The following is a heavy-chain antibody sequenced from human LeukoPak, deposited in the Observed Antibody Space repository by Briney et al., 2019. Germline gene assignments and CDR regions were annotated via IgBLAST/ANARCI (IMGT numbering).Heavy chain of an antibody. D-gene: IGHD4-17*01. CDR2: IYYSGST. Sequence: PSETLSLTCTVSGVSISSGDYYWSWIRQPPGKGLEWIGYIYYSGSTYYNPSLKSRVTISVDTSKNQFSLKLSSVTAADTAVYYCAREGTVTTARSYYYYYGMDVWGQGTTVTVSS. J-gene: IGHJ6*02. V-gene: IGHV4-30-4*01. CDR1: GVSISSGDYY. CDR3: AREGTVTTARSYYYYYGMDV.